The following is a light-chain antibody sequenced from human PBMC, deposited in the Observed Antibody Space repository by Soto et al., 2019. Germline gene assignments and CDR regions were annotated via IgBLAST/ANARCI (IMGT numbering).Light chain of an antibody. Sequence: EIVMTQSPATLSVSPGERATLSCRASQSVSSNLAWYQQKPGQAPRLLIYGASTRATGIPARFSGSGSWTAVTLTISSLQSEDFSVYYCHQYNNWPPWTFGQGTKVEIK. V-gene: IGKV3-15*01. CDR1: QSVSSN. CDR2: GAS. CDR3: HQYNNWPPWT. J-gene: IGKJ1*01.